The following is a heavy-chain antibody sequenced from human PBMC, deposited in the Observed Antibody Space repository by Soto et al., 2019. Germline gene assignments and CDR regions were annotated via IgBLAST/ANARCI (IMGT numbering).Heavy chain of an antibody. V-gene: IGHV3-23*01. CDR2: IRSRGDRI. CDR1: GFTFSSYA. D-gene: IGHD2-2*01. J-gene: IGHJ6*02. CDR3: ARYIPGVRYYGMDV. Sequence: GGSLRLSCAASGFTFSSYAMTWVRQAPGKGLEWVSVIRSRGDRIFYADSVKGRFTISRDNSGNTLFLEMYSLRAEDTAVYYCARYIPGVRYYGMDVWGQGTTVTVSS.